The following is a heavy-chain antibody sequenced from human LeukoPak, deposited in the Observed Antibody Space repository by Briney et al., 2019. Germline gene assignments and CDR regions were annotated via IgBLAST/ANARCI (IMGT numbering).Heavy chain of an antibody. J-gene: IGHJ4*02. CDR3: ARSGWYDDFDY. D-gene: IGHD6-19*01. CDR2: LSRDTTAM. CDR1: GFTFNIYS. V-gene: IGHV3-48*01. Sequence: GGSLRLSCAASGFTFNIYSMNWVRQAPGKGLEWISYLSRDTTAMYYADSVKGRFTISRDNAKNSLYLQMNSLRAEDTAMYYCARSGWYDDFDYLGQGTLVTVSS.